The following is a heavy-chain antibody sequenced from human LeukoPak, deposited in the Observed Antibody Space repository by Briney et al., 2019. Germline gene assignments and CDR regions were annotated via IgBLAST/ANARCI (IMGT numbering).Heavy chain of an antibody. D-gene: IGHD2-15*01. Sequence: SETLSLTCTVSGGSISSYYWSWIRQPPGKGLEWIGYVYYAGSTNYNPSLKSRVTISVDTSKNQVSLKLSSVTAADTAVYYCASLSEYCSSGSCYLGWFDPWGQGTLVTVSS. CDR3: ASLSEYCSSGSCYLGWFDP. V-gene: IGHV4-59*01. CDR2: VYYAGST. J-gene: IGHJ5*02. CDR1: GGSISSYY.